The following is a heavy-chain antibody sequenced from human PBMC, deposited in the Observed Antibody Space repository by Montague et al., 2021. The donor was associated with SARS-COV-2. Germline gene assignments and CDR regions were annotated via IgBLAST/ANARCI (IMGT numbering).Heavy chain of an antibody. CDR1: GDSVAEIRGT. J-gene: IGHJ4*02. D-gene: IGHD6-13*01. Sequence: CAISGDSVAEIRGTWEWHTHEPQSELELLGRILFTNKKNYNYPLXLQGRLTIRPDMSRNQVSLQVDSVTSQDTAVYYCVRGGRGGTAAGTDFEHWDQGILVTVSS. CDR2: ILFTNKKNY. V-gene: IGHV6-1*01. CDR3: VRGGRGGTAAGTDFEH.